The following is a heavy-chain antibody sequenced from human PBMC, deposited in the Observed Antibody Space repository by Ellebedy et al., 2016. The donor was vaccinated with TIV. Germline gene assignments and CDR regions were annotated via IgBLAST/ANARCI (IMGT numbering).Heavy chain of an antibody. Sequence: PGGSLRLSCAASGFIFDDYAIHWVPHVPGKCLEWVSGISWNSGTIGYADSVKGRFTISRDNAKSSLYLQMNSLRAEDSALYSCAKGADSTGYNWFEPWGQGTLVTVSS. CDR1: GFIFDDYA. J-gene: IGHJ5*02. CDR3: AKGADSTGYNWFEP. V-gene: IGHV3-9*01. CDR2: ISWNSGTI. D-gene: IGHD3-22*01.